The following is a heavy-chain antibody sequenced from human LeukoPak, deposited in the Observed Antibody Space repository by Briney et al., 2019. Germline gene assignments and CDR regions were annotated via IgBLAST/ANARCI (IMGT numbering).Heavy chain of an antibody. CDR3: ASPYDSSGYPYYYYYGMDV. CDR2: IIPIFGTA. J-gene: IGHJ6*02. D-gene: IGHD3-22*01. CDR1: GGTFSSDA. Sequence: ASVKVSCKASGGTFSSDAISWVRQAPGQGLEWMGGIIPIFGTANYAQKFQGRVTITADESTSTAYMELSSLRSEDTAVYYCASPYDSSGYPYYYYYGMDVWGQGTTVTVSS. V-gene: IGHV1-69*13.